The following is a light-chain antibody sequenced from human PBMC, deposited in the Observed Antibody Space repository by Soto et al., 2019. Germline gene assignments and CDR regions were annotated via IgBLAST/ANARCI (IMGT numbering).Light chain of an antibody. CDR2: ATS. J-gene: IGKJ2*01. CDR3: QQSSSTPYT. CDR1: QSISFS. Sequence: DLQMTQSPSSLSASVGDRVIISCRASQSISFSLNWYQQKPGTAPKLLIFATSTLKGGVPSRFSGSGSGTDFTLTISSLQPEDFASYFCQQSSSTPYTLGQGTKLEIK. V-gene: IGKV1-39*01.